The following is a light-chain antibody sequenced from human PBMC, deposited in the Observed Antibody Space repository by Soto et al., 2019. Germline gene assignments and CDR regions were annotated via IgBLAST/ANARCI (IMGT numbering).Light chain of an antibody. CDR2: GAS. J-gene: IGKJ1*01. CDR3: QLYGSSPRWT. Sequence: EIVWTTSPGTLSLSPGERATISCRASQSVSSSYLAWYQQKPGQAPRLLIYGASSRATGIPDRFSGSGSGTDFTLTISRLEPEDFAVYYCQLYGSSPRWTCGQGTKVDIK. V-gene: IGKV3-20*01. CDR1: QSVSSSY.